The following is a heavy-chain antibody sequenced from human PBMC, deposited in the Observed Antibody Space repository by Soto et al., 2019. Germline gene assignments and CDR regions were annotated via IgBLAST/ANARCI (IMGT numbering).Heavy chain of an antibody. CDR3: VRDWTGEKCPSMDV. CDR2: ISDSGGDT. D-gene: IGHD2-8*02. Sequence: EVQLLESGGGLVQPGGSLRLSCAPSGFTFSSHAMSWVRQAPGKGLEWVSGISDSGGDTYYADSVKGRFTISRDSSKNTLYLQMNSLRDEDTAVYYCVRDWTGEKCPSMDVWGQGTTVTVSS. J-gene: IGHJ6*02. V-gene: IGHV3-23*01. CDR1: GFTFSSHA.